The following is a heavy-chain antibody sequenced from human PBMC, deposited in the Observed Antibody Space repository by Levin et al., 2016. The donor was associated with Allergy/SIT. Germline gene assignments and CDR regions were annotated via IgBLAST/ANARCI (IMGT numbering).Heavy chain of an antibody. Sequence: LSLTCAASGFTFSGHAMNWVRQAPGKGLEWVSGISGGGVSTYHADSVKGRFTISRDNSRNTLYLQMNSLRAEDTAVYYCARPIAAAGTSFYYYGMDVWGQGTTVTVSS. J-gene: IGHJ6*02. CDR3: ARPIAAAGTSFYYYGMDV. CDR1: GFTFSGHA. V-gene: IGHV3-23*01. CDR2: ISGGGVST. D-gene: IGHD6-13*01.